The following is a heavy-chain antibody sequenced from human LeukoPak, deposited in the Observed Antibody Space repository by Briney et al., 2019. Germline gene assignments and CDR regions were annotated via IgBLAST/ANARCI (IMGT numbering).Heavy chain of an antibody. D-gene: IGHD5-18*01. J-gene: IGHJ4*02. CDR1: GGTFSSYA. CDR2: INAGNGNT. Sequence: ASVKVSCKASGGTFSSYAISWVRQAPGQRLEWMGWINAGNGNTKYSQKFQGRVTITRDTSASSAYMELSSLRSEDTAVYYCARGTAMDPTRLGYWGQGTLVTVSS. V-gene: IGHV1-3*01. CDR3: ARGTAMDPTRLGY.